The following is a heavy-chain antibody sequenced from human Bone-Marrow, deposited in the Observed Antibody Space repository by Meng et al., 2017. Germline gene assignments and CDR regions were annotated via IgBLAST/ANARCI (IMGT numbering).Heavy chain of an antibody. Sequence: GESLKISCAASGFTFSSYWMHWVRQAPGKGLVWVSRINSDGSSTSYADSVKGRFTISRDNAKNTLYLQMNSLRAEDTAVYYCARGPTYGSGSYTLENWFDPWGQGTLVTVSS. CDR3: ARGPTYGSGSYTLENWFDP. CDR2: INSDGSST. CDR1: GFTFSSYW. D-gene: IGHD3-10*01. V-gene: IGHV3-74*01. J-gene: IGHJ5*02.